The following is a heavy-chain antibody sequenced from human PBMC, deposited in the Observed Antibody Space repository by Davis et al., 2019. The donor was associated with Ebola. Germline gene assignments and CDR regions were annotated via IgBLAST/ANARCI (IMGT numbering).Heavy chain of an antibody. CDR2: IYYSGST. CDR1: GGSISSYY. Sequence: GSLRLSCTVSGGSISSYYWSWIRQPPGEGLEWIGYIYYSGSTNYNPSLRSRVTISIDTSKNQFSLKLNSVTATDTAVYYCARQRGYSGFDPFYFDYWGQGTLVTVSS. CDR3: ARQRGYSGFDPFYFDY. V-gene: IGHV4-59*08. J-gene: IGHJ4*02. D-gene: IGHD5-12*01.